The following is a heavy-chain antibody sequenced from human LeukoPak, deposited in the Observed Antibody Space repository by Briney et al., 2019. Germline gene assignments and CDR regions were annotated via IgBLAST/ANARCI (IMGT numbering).Heavy chain of an antibody. CDR3: ARSSGTYLRSVAVDI. D-gene: IGHD1-26*01. CDR2: ISDSSSFK. CDR1: GFTFSTYR. Sequence: TGGSLRLFCAASGFTFSTYRMSCVRQAPGKGLEWISYISDSSSFKYYADSVKGRFIISRDNAKNSLYLQMDSLRAEDTAVFYCARSSGTYLRSVAVDIWGQGTTVTVS. J-gene: IGHJ3*02. V-gene: IGHV3-48*01.